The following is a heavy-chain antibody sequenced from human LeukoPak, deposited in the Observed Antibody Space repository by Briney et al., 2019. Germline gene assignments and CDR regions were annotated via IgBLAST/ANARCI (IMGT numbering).Heavy chain of an antibody. D-gene: IGHD3-10*01. CDR2: IRYDGNDK. Sequence: GGSLRLSCAASGFDFSNYWMTWIRQAPGKGLEWVAFIRYDGNDKFYADSVKGRFTISRDTSKNTLYLQMNSLRTEDTAVYYCAKDLMRDRWFGESWGQGTLVTVSS. CDR3: AKDLMRDRWFGES. J-gene: IGHJ5*02. CDR1: GFDFSNYW. V-gene: IGHV3-30*02.